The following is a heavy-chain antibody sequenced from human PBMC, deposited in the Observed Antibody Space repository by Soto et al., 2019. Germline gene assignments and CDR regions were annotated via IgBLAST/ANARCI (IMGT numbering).Heavy chain of an antibody. Sequence: PGGPLRLSCAASGFAFISYIMSWVRQAPGKGMEWFLTSSCAENYKNYADSVKGLFTNASDKAKDSLFLLRSSLRAEDSAVYYCGRSGPRRIVPPPPRGSMDVWGQVTTVTVSS. D-gene: IGHD2-2*01. CDR3: GRSGPRRIVPPPPRGSMDV. V-gene: IGHV3-21*01. J-gene: IGHJ6*02. CDR1: GFAFISYI. CDR2: SSCAENYK.